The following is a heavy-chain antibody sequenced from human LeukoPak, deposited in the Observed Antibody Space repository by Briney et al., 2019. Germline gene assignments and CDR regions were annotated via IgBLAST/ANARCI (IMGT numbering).Heavy chain of an antibody. J-gene: IGHJ6*02. Sequence: KPGESLRLSCAASGFTFSDYYMSWIRQAPGKGLEWVSYISSSGSTIYYADSVKGRFTISRDNAKNSLYLQMNSLRAEDTAVYYCARDAVVVPAAIQSYYYYGMDVWGQGTTVTVSS. D-gene: IGHD2-2*02. CDR2: ISSSGSTI. V-gene: IGHV3-11*01. CDR3: ARDAVVVPAAIQSYYYYGMDV. CDR1: GFTFSDYY.